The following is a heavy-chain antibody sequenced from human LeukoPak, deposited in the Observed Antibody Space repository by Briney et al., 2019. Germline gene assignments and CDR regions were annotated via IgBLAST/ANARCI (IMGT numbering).Heavy chain of an antibody. J-gene: IGHJ4*02. Sequence: ASXKVSCKASGYTFTGYYMHWVRQAPGQGLEWMGWINPNSGGTNYAQKFQGRVTMTRDTSISTAYMELSRLRSDDTAVYYCARSLVMGLRFLDYWSQGTLVTVSS. CDR1: GYTFTGYY. CDR3: ARSLVMGLRFLDY. D-gene: IGHD3-3*01. V-gene: IGHV1-2*02. CDR2: INPNSGGT.